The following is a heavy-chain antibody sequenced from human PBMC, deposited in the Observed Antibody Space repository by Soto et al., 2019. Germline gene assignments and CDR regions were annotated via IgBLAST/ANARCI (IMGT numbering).Heavy chain of an antibody. J-gene: IGHJ4*02. CDR2: ISSSSSYI. CDR3: ARPAEHDYGEHGLDY. V-gene: IGHV3-21*01. Sequence: GGSLRLSCAASGFTFSSYSMNWVRQAPGKGLEWVSSISSSSSYIYYADSVKGRFTISRDNAKNSLYLQMNSLRAEDTAVYYCARPAEHDYGEHGLDYWGQGTLVTVSS. CDR1: GFTFSSYS. D-gene: IGHD4-17*01.